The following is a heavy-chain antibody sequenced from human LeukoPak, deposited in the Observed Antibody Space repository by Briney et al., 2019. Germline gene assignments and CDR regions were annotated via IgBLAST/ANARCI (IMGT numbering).Heavy chain of an antibody. V-gene: IGHV1-46*01. CDR1: GYTFTSYY. J-gene: IGHJ4*02. CDR2: INPSGGTT. D-gene: IGHD3-16*01. Sequence: ALVKVSCKPSGYTFTSYYIHWVRQAPGQGLEWMGIINPSGGTTSYAQRFQGRVTMSRDTSTSTVYMELSSLRSDDTAVYYCAVGPEDDYGDYWGQGTLVIVSS. CDR3: AVGPEDDYGDY.